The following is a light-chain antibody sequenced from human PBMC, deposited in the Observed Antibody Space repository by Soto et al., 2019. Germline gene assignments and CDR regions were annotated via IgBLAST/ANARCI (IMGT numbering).Light chain of an antibody. CDR2: DAS. CDR3: QQYDSYSSGP. J-gene: IGKJ1*01. CDR1: QTINSW. V-gene: IGKV1-5*01. Sequence: DIQMTQSPSTLSASVGDRVTITCRASQTINSWLACYQQKQGKDPQVLIFDASSLNTGVPPRFSGSGSGTEFTLTISNLQPDDFATYYCQQYDSYSSGPFGQGTKVDIK.